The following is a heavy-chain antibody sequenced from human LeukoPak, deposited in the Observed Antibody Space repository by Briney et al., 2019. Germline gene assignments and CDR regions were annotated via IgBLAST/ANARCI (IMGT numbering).Heavy chain of an antibody. D-gene: IGHD2-15*01. CDR3: ARDPPDIVVVVAATGDI. J-gene: IGHJ3*02. CDR1: GFTFSSYS. CDR2: ISSSSSTI. Sequence: PGGSLRLSCAASGFTFSSYSMNWVRQAPGKGLEWVSYISSSSSTIYYADSVKGRFTISRDNAKNSLYLQMNSLRAEDTAVYYCARDPPDIVVVVAATGDIWGQGTMVTVSS. V-gene: IGHV3-48*01.